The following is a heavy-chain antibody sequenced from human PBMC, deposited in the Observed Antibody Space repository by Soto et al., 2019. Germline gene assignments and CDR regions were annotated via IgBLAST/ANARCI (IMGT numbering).Heavy chain of an antibody. CDR1: GFTFSSYG. CDR3: AREGLRGYSGYDPAYYFAD. Sequence: QVQLVESGGGVVQPARSLRLSCAASGFTFSSYGMHWVRQAPGKGLEWVAVIWDDGSNKYYADSVKGRFTISRDNSNNTLYLQMNSLRAEDTAVYYCAREGLRGYSGYDPAYYFADWGQGTLVTVSS. D-gene: IGHD5-12*01. CDR2: IWDDGSNK. V-gene: IGHV3-33*01. J-gene: IGHJ4*02.